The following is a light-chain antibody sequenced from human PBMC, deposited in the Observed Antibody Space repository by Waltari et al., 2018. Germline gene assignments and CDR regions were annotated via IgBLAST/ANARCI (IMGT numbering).Light chain of an antibody. V-gene: IGKV4-1*01. CDR2: WAS. CDR1: QSVLHTNNKDY. CDR3: QQYYSTPNT. Sequence: DIVMTQSPDSLGVSLGERATSNCKSSQSVLHTNNKDYLAWYQQKPGQPPKLLIYWASTREFGVPDRFSGSGSGTSFTLTISSLQAEDVAVYYCQQYYSTPNTFGQGTKLEIK. J-gene: IGKJ2*01.